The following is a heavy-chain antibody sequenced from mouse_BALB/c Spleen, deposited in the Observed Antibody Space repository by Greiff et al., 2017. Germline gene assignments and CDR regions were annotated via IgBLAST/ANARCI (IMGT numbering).Heavy chain of an antibody. CDR3: AREGNYVGYYAMDY. V-gene: IGHV4-1*02. D-gene: IGHD2-1*01. Sequence: EVKLLESGGGLVQPGGSLKLSCAASGFDFSRYWMSWVRQAPGKGLEWIGEINPDSSTINYTPSLKDKFIISRDNAKNTLYLQMSKVRSEDTALYYCAREGNYVGYYAMDYWGQGTSVTVSS. CDR1: GFDFSRYW. J-gene: IGHJ4*01. CDR2: INPDSSTI.